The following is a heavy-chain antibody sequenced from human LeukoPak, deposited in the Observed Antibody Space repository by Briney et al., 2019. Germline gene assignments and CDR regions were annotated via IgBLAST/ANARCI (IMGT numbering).Heavy chain of an antibody. J-gene: IGHJ3*02. V-gene: IGHV5-51*01. CDR2: IYPGDSDT. CDR1: GYIFTSYW. D-gene: IGHD1-26*01. Sequence: GESLKISCKGSGYIFTSYWIGWVRQMPGKGLEWMGIIYPGDSDTRYSPSFQGQVTISADKSISTAYLQWSSLKASDTAMYYCARPPLTSGSYADDAFDIWGQGTMVTVSS. CDR3: ARPPLTSGSYADDAFDI.